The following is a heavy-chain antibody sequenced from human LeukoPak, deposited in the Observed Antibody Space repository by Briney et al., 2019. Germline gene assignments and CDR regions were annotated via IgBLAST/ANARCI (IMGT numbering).Heavy chain of an antibody. CDR2: IYYSGST. Sequence: PGGSLRLSCAASGFTFSNAWMSWVRQAPGKGLEWIGSIYYSGSTYYNPSLKSRVTISVDTSKNQFSLKLSSVTAADTAVYYCARDVTTVTTPDLFDYWGQGTLVTVSS. CDR3: ARDVTTVTTPDLFDY. J-gene: IGHJ4*02. D-gene: IGHD4-17*01. V-gene: IGHV4-4*02. CDR1: GFTFSNAW.